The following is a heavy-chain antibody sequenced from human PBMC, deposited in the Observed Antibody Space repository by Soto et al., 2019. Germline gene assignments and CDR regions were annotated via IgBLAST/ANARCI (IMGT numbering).Heavy chain of an antibody. D-gene: IGHD4-17*01. CDR2: IYYSGSN. CDR3: AGDLGPDYGIKFED. V-gene: IGHV4-59*12. Sequence: SETLSLTCTVSCGSISSYYWSWIRQPPWKGLEWIVYIYYSGSNNYNPSLKSRVTISVDTSKNQFSLMLSSVTAADTAVYYCAGDLGPDYGIKFEDWAHGTLVTFSS. CDR1: CGSISSYY. J-gene: IGHJ4*01.